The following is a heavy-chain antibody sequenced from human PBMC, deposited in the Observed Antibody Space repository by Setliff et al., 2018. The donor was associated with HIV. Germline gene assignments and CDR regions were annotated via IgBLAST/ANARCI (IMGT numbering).Heavy chain of an antibody. CDR2: INPTGGST. D-gene: IGHD5-12*01. CDR1: GSSFTNHY. Sequence: ASVKVSCKPSGSSFTNHYMHWVRQAPGHGLEWMGVINPTGGSTRNTQKFQGRVAMTRDTSTSTVYMELSSLRSEDTAVYYCASAGAWQRNALDIWGQGTRVTVSS. CDR3: ASAGAWQRNALDI. J-gene: IGHJ3*02. V-gene: IGHV1-46*01.